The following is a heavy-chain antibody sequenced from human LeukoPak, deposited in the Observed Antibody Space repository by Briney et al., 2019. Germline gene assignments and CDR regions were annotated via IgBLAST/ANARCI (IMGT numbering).Heavy chain of an antibody. V-gene: IGHV3-30-3*01. J-gene: IGHJ4*02. Sequence: GRSLRLSCAASGFTFSSYAMHWVRPAPGKGLGWVSIIPYDGSNILYADSVKGRFTISRDNAKNTLYLQMNSLRAEDTAVYYCARGGRIAAAGTSFDYWGQGTLVTVSS. CDR1: GFTFSSYA. CDR3: ARGGRIAAAGTSFDY. CDR2: IPYDGSNI. D-gene: IGHD6-13*01.